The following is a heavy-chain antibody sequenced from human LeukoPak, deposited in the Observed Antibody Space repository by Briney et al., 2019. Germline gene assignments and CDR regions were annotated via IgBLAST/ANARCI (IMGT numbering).Heavy chain of an antibody. V-gene: IGHV4-39*07. CDR2: IYYSGST. Sequence: SETLSLTCTVSGGSISSSSYYWGWIRQPPGKGLEWIGSIYYSGSTYYNPSLKSRVTISVDTSKNQFSLKLSSVTAADTAVYYCARSLYYGSGSYYYYMDVWGKGTTVTIS. J-gene: IGHJ6*03. CDR1: GGSISSSSYY. CDR3: ARSLYYGSGSYYYYMDV. D-gene: IGHD3-10*01.